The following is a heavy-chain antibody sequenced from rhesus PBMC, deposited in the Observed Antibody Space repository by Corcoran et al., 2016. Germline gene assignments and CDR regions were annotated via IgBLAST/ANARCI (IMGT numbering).Heavy chain of an antibody. CDR2: ISNMGKTK. CDR3: TSEYSNYPYGLES. V-gene: IGHV3S4*01. Sequence: EVQLVESGGGLVQPGGSLRLSCAASGFTFSSYDINLFRQSLEKGLDWVSSISNMGKTKTSANSVKGRFNIYRDNAKNSLSLPMNSLKTEDTAVYYCTSEYSNYPYGLESWGQGVVVTVSS. D-gene: IGHD4-23*01. J-gene: IGHJ6*01. CDR1: GFTFSSYD.